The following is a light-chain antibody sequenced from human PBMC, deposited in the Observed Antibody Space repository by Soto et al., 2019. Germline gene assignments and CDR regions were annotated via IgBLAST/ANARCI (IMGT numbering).Light chain of an antibody. CDR2: DVT. CDR3: CSYAGSYTYG. V-gene: IGLV2-11*01. Sequence: VLTQPRSVSGSPGQSVTISCTGTSSDVGGYNYVSWYRQHPGKAPKLMIYDVTKRPSGVPDRFSGSKSGNTASLTISGLQAEDEADYYCCSYAGSYTYGFGTGTKVTVL. CDR1: SSDVGGYNY. J-gene: IGLJ1*01.